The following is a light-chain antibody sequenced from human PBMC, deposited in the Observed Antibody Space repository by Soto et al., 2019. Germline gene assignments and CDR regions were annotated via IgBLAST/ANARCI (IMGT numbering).Light chain of an antibody. CDR2: DAT. J-gene: IGKJ4*02. CDR3: HRHGSSLP. V-gene: IGKV3-20*01. Sequence: EIVLTQSPGTVSLSPGESATLSCRASQGIISTYLAWYQQQPGQAPRLLIHDATSRATGIPERFSGSGSGTDFTLTVSGLQPEDFAVYYCHRHGSSLPFRGGTKVEI. CDR1: QGIISTY.